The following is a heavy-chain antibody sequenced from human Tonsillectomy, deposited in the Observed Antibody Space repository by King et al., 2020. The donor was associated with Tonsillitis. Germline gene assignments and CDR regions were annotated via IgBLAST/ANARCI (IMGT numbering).Heavy chain of an antibody. V-gene: IGHV3-23*04. J-gene: IGHJ4*02. CDR3: AKHFSSSSWLFFDN. CDR1: GFTFSSYA. Sequence: VQLVQSGGGLVQPGGSLRLSCAASGFTFSSYAMSWVRQAPGKGLEWVSGFSGSGGDIYYANSVRGRFTISRDNSKNTLYLQMNSLRAEDTAVYYCAKHFSSSSWLFFDNWGQGNLVTVSS. D-gene: IGHD6-6*01. CDR2: FSGSGGDI.